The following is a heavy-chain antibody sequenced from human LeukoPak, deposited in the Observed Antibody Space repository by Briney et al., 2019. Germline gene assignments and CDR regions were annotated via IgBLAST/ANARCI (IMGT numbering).Heavy chain of an antibody. V-gene: IGHV3-20*01. Sequence: GGSLRLSCAASGFTFSSYSMNWVRQAPGKGLEWVSGIRNGGSTGYADSVKGRFTISRDNAKKSLYLQMHSLRAEDTAFYHCARVKGEGAHFDYWGQGTLVTVSS. CDR2: IRNGGST. CDR1: GFTFSSYS. D-gene: IGHD1-26*01. J-gene: IGHJ4*02. CDR3: ARVKGEGAHFDY.